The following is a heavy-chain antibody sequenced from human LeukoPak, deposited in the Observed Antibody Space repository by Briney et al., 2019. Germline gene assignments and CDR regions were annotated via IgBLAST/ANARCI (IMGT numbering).Heavy chain of an antibody. Sequence: ASVKVSCKVSGYTLTELSMHWVRQAPGKGLEWMGGFDPEDGETIYAQKFQGRVTMTEDTSTDTAYMELSSLRSEDTAVYYCETDFRWGYCSSTSCSPPGYWGPGTLVTVSS. CDR3: ETDFRWGYCSSTSCSPPGY. CDR2: FDPEDGET. CDR1: GYTLTELS. J-gene: IGHJ4*02. V-gene: IGHV1-24*01. D-gene: IGHD2-2*01.